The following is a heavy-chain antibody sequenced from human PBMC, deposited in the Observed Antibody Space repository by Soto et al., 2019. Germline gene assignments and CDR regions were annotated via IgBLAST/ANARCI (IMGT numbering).Heavy chain of an antibody. Sequence: QVQLVESGGGVVQPGRSLRLSCAASGFTFSSYAMHWVRQAPGKGLEWVAVISYDGSNKFYADSVKGRFTISRDNSKNTMELQMNSLRTEDTAVYYCARGSVKRLVGATGGGWNFWGQGTLVTVSS. CDR3: ARGSVKRLVGATGGGWNF. V-gene: IGHV3-30-3*01. CDR2: ISYDGSNK. CDR1: GFTFSSYA. D-gene: IGHD1-26*01. J-gene: IGHJ4*02.